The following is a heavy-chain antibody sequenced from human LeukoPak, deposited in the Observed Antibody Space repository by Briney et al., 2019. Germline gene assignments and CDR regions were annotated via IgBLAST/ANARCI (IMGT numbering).Heavy chain of an antibody. D-gene: IGHD2-21*02. Sequence: SQTLSLTCTVSGGSISSGTYYWSWIRQPAGKGLEWIGRIYSSGSTNYNPSLKSRVTISVDTSKNQFSLKLSSVTAADTAVYYCARGGYCGGDCYFYYWGQGTLVTVSS. J-gene: IGHJ4*02. CDR2: IYSSGST. CDR3: ARGGYCGGDCYFYY. V-gene: IGHV4-61*02. CDR1: GGSISSGTYY.